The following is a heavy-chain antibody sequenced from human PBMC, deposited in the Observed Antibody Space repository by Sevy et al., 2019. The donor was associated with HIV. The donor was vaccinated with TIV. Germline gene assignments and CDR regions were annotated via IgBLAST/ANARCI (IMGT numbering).Heavy chain of an antibody. CDR1: GYTFTDYF. CDR2: INPNSGGT. V-gene: IGHV1-2*02. Sequence: ASVKVSCKASGYTFTDYFMHWVRQAPGQGLEWMGWINPNSGGTNYAQRFRGRVTMTRDTSIGTAYMELSRLRSDDTAVDYCASLSEYYYDSSRYYNTDAFDIWGQWTMVTVSS. D-gene: IGHD3-22*01. J-gene: IGHJ3*02. CDR3: ASLSEYYYDSSRYYNTDAFDI.